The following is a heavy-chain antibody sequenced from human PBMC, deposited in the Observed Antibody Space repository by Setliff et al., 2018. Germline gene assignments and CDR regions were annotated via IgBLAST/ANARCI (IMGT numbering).Heavy chain of an antibody. D-gene: IGHD2-15*01. CDR3: LRIRLVPHGHS. J-gene: IGHJ4*02. V-gene: IGHV4-39*01. CDR2: IHYSENT. Sequence: SETLSLTCTVSGGSITSGRYYWGWIRQPPGQGLEWIASIHYSENTYYNPSLKTRVTISVDTSKNQFSLKLSFVTAADTAVYYCLRIRLVPHGHSWGQGTLVTVSS. CDR1: GGSITSGRYY.